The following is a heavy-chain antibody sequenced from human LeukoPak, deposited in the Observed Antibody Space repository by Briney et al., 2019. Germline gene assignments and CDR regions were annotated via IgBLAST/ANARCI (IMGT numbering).Heavy chain of an antibody. CDR3: ARDFTTVTTAYFHH. CDR1: GFTFSSYA. Sequence: PGGSLRLSCAASGFTFSSYAMSWVRQAPGKGLEWVSSISSSSSYIYYADSVKGRFTISRDNAKNSLYLQMNGLRAEDTAIYYCARDFTTVTTAYFHHWGQGTLVTVSS. V-gene: IGHV3-21*01. CDR2: ISSSSSYI. J-gene: IGHJ1*01. D-gene: IGHD4-17*01.